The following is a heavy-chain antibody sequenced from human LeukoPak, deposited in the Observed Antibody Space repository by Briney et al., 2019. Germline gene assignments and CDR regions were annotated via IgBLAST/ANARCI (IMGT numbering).Heavy chain of an antibody. D-gene: IGHD2-2*01. V-gene: IGHV4-39*01. Sequence: SETLSLNRTVSGGSISSRSYYWGWIGQPPGKGLEWLGSINYSGSTYYNPSLKSRVTISVDTSKNQFSLKLYSVTAADTAVYYCARVDIVVVPAASFDYWGQGTLVTVSS. J-gene: IGHJ4*02. CDR2: INYSGST. CDR1: GGSISSRSYY. CDR3: ARVDIVVVPAASFDY.